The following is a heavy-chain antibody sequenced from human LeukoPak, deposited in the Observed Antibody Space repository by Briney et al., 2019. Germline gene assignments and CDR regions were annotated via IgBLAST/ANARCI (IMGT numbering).Heavy chain of an antibody. J-gene: IGHJ4*02. CDR2: ISYDGSNK. CDR3: AKERKPWGDYDFDY. V-gene: IGHV3-30*19. D-gene: IGHD4-17*01. Sequence: PGGSLRLSCAASGFTFSNYGIHWVRQAPGKGLEGVAVISYDGSNKYYADSVKGRFTISRDNSKNTLYLQMNSLRAEDTAVYYCAKERKPWGDYDFDYWGQGTLVTASS. CDR1: GFTFSNYG.